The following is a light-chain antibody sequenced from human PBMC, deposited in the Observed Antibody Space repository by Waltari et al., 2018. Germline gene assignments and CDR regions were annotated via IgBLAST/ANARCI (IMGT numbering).Light chain of an antibody. J-gene: IGKJ4*01. CDR2: GAS. Sequence: DIQMTQSPSSLSASVGDRVTITFRASQDISNYLAWFQQKPGKAPKSLIYGASSLQSGVSSKFSGSGSGTDFTLTINSLQPEDIGIYYCQQYKEYPFTFGGGTKVEIK. V-gene: IGKV1-16*02. CDR1: QDISNY. CDR3: QQYKEYPFT.